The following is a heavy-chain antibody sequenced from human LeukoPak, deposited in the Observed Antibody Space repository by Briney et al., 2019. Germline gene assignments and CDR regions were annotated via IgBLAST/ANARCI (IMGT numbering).Heavy chain of an antibody. CDR2: ISGSGGST. V-gene: IGHV3-23*01. D-gene: IGHD3-9*01. CDR3: AKDEYYDILTGYYSPSWFDY. J-gene: IGHJ4*02. Sequence: PGGSLRLSCAASGFTFSSYAMSWVRQAPGKGLEWVSAISGSGGSTYYADSVKGRFTISRDNSKNTLYLQMNSLRAEDTAVYYCAKDEYYDILTGYYSPSWFDYWGQGTLVTVSS. CDR1: GFTFSSYA.